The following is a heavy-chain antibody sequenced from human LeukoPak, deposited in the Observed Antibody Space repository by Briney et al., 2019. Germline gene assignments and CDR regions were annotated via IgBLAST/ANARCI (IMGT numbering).Heavy chain of an antibody. CDR1: GFTFSSYA. V-gene: IGHV3-23*01. CDR2: ISGSGGST. Sequence: GGSLRLSCAASGFTFSSYAMSWVRQAPGKGLEWVSAISGSGGSTYYADSVKGRFTISRDNSKNTLYLQMNSLRAEDTAVYYCAKDRSMYYYDSSGYYPDAFDIWGQGTMVTVSS. J-gene: IGHJ3*02. CDR3: AKDRSMYYYDSSGYYPDAFDI. D-gene: IGHD3-22*01.